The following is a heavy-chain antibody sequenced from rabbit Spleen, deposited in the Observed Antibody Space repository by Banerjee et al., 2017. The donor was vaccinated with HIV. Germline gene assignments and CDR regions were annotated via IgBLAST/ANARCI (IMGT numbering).Heavy chain of an antibody. CDR2: IHGGSSNNI. Sequence: QSLEESGGDLVKPGTSLTLTCTASGFSFSAGYYMCWVRQAPGKGLEWIACIHGGSSNNIYYASWAKGRFTISKTSSTTVTLQMTSLTAADTATYFCARDGAGGSYFALWGQGTLVTVS. CDR1: GFSFSAGYY. J-gene: IGHJ3*01. D-gene: IGHD8-1*01. CDR3: ARDGAGGSYFAL. V-gene: IGHV1S40*01.